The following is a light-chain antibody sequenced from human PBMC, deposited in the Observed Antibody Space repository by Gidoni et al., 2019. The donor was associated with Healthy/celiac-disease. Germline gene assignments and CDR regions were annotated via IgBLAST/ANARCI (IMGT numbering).Light chain of an antibody. CDR1: SSDVGGYNY. Sequence: QSALTQPASVSGSPDQSITISCTGTSSDVGGYNYVSWYPQHPGKAPKLMIYEVSNRPSGVSNRFSGSKSGNTASLTISGLQAEDEADYYCSSYTSSSTLVFGTGTKVTVL. V-gene: IGLV2-14*01. CDR3: SSYTSSSTLV. J-gene: IGLJ1*01. CDR2: EVS.